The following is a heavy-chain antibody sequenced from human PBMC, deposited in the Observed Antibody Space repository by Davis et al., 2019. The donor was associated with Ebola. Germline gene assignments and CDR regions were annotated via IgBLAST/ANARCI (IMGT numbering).Heavy chain of an antibody. Sequence: GESLKISCAASGFIFSKAWMSWVRQAPGKGLEWVGRIKSKNDGEITDYVAPVKGRFIISRDDSKDTLYLQMNCLKAEDTAVYYCTWDLVPTAIGSPDRWGQGTQVTVSS. D-gene: IGHD2-2*02. V-gene: IGHV3-15*01. CDR2: IKSKNDGEIT. J-gene: IGHJ4*02. CDR1: GFIFSKAW. CDR3: TWDLVPTAIGSPDR.